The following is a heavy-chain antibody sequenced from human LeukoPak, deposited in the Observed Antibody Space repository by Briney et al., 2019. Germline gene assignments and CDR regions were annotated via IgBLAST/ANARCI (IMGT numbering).Heavy chain of an antibody. CDR3: ARFVWFGDFPDWFDP. CDR2: FYHGGST. Sequence: SETLSLTCTVSGCSISTGYYWDWIRQPPGKGLEWIGTFYHGGSTYYNPSLKSRVTISVDTSKNQFSLNLTSVTAADTAVYYCARFVWFGDFPDWFDPWGQGTLVTVSS. V-gene: IGHV4-38-2*02. J-gene: IGHJ5*02. CDR1: GCSISTGYY. D-gene: IGHD3-10*01.